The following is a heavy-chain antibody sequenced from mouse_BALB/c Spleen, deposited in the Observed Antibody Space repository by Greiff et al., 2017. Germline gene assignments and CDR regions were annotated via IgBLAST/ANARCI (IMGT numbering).Heavy chain of an antibody. Sequence: EVKLLESGPGLVKPSQSLSLTCTVTGYSITSDYAWNWIRQFPGNKLEWMGYISYSGSTSYNPSLKSRISITRDTSKNQFFLQLNSVTTEDTATYYCAREHWYFDVWGAGTTVTVSS. J-gene: IGHJ1*01. CDR1: GYSITSDYA. V-gene: IGHV3-2*02. CDR2: ISYSGST. CDR3: AREHWYFDV.